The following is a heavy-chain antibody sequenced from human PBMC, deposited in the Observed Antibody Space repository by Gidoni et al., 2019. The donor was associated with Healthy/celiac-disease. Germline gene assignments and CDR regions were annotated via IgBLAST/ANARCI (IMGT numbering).Heavy chain of an antibody. V-gene: IGHV6-1*01. D-gene: IGHD6-6*01. CDR3: ARSIAARLVYYYYYMDV. CDR1: GDSVSSNSAA. CDR2: TYYMSKWYN. Sequence: QVQLQQSGPGLVKPSQTLSLTYAISGDSVSSNSAAWNWIRQSPSRGLEWLGRTYYMSKWYNDYAVSVKSRITINPDTSKNQFSLQLNSVTPEDTAVYYCARSIAARLVYYYYYMDVWGKGTTVTVSS. J-gene: IGHJ6*03.